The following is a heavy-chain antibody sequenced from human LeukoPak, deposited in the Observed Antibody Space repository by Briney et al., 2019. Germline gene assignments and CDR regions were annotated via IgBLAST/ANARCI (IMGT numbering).Heavy chain of an antibody. Sequence: SVKVPCKASGGTFSSYAISWVRQAPGQGLEWMGRIIPIFGTAKYAQKFQGRVTITTDESTSTAYMELSSLRSEDTAVYYCARDRGGYCSGGSCYSLGWFDPWGQGTLVTVSS. CDR3: ARDRGGYCSGGSCYSLGWFDP. V-gene: IGHV1-69*05. CDR1: GGTFSSYA. CDR2: IIPIFGTA. D-gene: IGHD2-15*01. J-gene: IGHJ5*02.